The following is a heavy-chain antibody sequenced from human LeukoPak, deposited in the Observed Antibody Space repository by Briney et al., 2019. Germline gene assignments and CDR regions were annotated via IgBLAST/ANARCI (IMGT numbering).Heavy chain of an antibody. J-gene: IGHJ4*02. D-gene: IGHD3-3*01. Sequence: SQTLSLTCTVSGGSISSGDYYWSWIRQPPGKGLEWIGYIYYSGSTNYNPSLKSRVTISVDTSKNQFSLKLSSVTAADTAVYYCARGVYDFWSGSQDRFDYWGQGTLVTVSS. V-gene: IGHV4-30-4*01. CDR1: GGSISSGDYY. CDR3: ARGVYDFWSGSQDRFDY. CDR2: IYYSGST.